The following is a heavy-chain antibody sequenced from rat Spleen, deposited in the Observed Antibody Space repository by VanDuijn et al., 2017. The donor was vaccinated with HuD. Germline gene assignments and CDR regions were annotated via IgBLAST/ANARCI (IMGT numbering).Heavy chain of an antibody. Sequence: EVQLVESGGGLVQPGRSLKLSCAASGFTFSNYGMAWVRQAPTKGLEWVATISYDGSSTYYRDSVKGRFTISRDNAKSTLYLQMDSLRSEDTATYYCARHSSAPIYVMDAWGQGASVTVSS. J-gene: IGHJ4*01. CDR1: GFTFSNYG. V-gene: IGHV5-29*01. CDR3: ARHSSAPIYVMDA. D-gene: IGHD3-8*01. CDR2: ISYDGSST.